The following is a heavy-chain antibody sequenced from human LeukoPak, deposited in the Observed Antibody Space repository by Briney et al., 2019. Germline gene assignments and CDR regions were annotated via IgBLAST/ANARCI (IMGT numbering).Heavy chain of an antibody. CDR2: IIPIFGTA. V-gene: IGHV1-69*13. J-gene: IGHJ6*03. D-gene: IGHD3-10*01. CDR3: ASKSWNYGSGSYETQLDYYYYYMDV. CDR1: GGTFSSYA. Sequence: SVKVSCKASGGTFSSYAISWVRQAPGQGREWMGGIIPIFGTANYAQKFQGRVTITADESTSTAYMELSSLRSEDTAVYYCASKSWNYGSGSYETQLDYYYYYMDVWGKGTTVTVSS.